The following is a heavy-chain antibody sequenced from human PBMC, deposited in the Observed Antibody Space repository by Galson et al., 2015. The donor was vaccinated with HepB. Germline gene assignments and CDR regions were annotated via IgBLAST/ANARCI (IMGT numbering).Heavy chain of an antibody. V-gene: IGHV1-46*03. CDR2: INPSGGST. Sequence: SVKVSCKASGYTFTSYYMHWVRQAPGQGLEWMGIINPSGGSTSYAQKFQGRVTMTRDTSTSTVYMELSSLRSEDTAVYYCARQGEGVVGATRDYYYGMDVWGQGTTVTVSS. D-gene: IGHD1-26*01. CDR3: ARQGEGVVGATRDYYYGMDV. J-gene: IGHJ6*02. CDR1: GYTFTSYY.